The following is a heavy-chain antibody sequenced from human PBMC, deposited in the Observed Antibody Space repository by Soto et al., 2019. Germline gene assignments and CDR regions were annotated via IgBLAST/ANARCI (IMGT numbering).Heavy chain of an antibody. Sequence: ASVKVSCKASGYTFTSYYMHWVRQAPGQGLEWMGVINPSGGSTSYAQKFQGRVTMTRDTSTSTVYMELSSLRSEDTAVYYCARDDYYDSSGYYLDYWGQGTLVTVSS. CDR1: GYTFTSYY. D-gene: IGHD3-22*01. J-gene: IGHJ4*02. CDR2: INPSGGST. V-gene: IGHV1-46*01. CDR3: ARDDYYDSSGYYLDY.